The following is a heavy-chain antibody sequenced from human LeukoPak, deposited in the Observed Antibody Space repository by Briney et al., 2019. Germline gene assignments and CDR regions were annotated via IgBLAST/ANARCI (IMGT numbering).Heavy chain of an antibody. CDR3: ATVAGYFDY. Sequence: GGSLRLSCAASEFTFSNYWMSWVRQGPGEGQEWVAGIQKDGSQKYYLESVKGRFTISRDNTKNSLYLHMSSLRADDTAVYFCATVAGYFDYWGQGTLVTVSS. CDR1: EFTFSNYW. CDR2: IQKDGSQK. J-gene: IGHJ4*02. V-gene: IGHV3-7*01. D-gene: IGHD2-21*01.